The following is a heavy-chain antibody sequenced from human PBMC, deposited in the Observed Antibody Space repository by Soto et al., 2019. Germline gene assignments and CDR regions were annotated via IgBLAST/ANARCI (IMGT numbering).Heavy chain of an antibody. CDR1: GFSFSNYA. V-gene: IGHV3-23*01. D-gene: IGHD2-2*01. CDR2: VTGNADRT. J-gene: IGHJ4*02. CDR3: ARDCSSSSCSVWKY. Sequence: ESGGGLVQPGGSLRLSCAASGFSFSNYAMTWVRQPPGKGLEWVSGVTGNADRTYYADSVKVRFTIFRDNSKNTLYLQMNSLRAEDMAIYYCARDCSSSSCSVWKYWGQGVLVTVSS.